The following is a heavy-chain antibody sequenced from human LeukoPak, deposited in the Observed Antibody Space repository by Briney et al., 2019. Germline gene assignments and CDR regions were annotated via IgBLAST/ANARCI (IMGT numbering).Heavy chain of an antibody. D-gene: IGHD6-13*01. CDR3: ARDRIAAHYYYYYYGMDV. V-gene: IGHV3-11*01. J-gene: IGHJ6*02. Sequence: GGSLRLSCAASGFTFSDYYMSWIRQAPGKRLEWVSYISSSGSTIYYADSVKGRFTISRDNAKNSLYLQMNSLRAEDTAVYYCARDRIAAHYYYYYYGMDVWGQGTTVTVSS. CDR1: GFTFSDYY. CDR2: ISSSGSTI.